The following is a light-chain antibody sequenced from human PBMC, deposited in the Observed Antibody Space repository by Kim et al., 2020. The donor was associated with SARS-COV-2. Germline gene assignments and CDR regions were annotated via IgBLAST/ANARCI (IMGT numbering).Light chain of an antibody. V-gene: IGLV1-44*01. CDR2: END. J-gene: IGLJ3*02. CDR1: NSNIETNT. Sequence: GQRVTIYCSGSNSNIETNTESWYQQLPGTAPKLLIHENDQRPSGVPERFSGSRSGTSASLAITGLQSEDEADYYCAAWDDSLNVPVFGGGTQLTVL. CDR3: AAWDDSLNVPV.